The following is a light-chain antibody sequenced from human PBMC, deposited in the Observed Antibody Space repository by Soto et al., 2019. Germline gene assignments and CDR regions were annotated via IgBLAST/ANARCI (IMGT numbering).Light chain of an antibody. CDR2: EVT. Sequence: QSVLTQPPSVSGSPGQSVTISCTGTSSDVGSYNRVSWYQQPPGTAPKLLIFEVTNRPSGVPDRFSGSRSGNTASLTISGLQAEDEADYYCSSFTSSSTWLFGGGTMVTGL. V-gene: IGLV2-18*02. CDR3: SSFTSSSTWL. J-gene: IGLJ3*02. CDR1: SSDVGSYNR.